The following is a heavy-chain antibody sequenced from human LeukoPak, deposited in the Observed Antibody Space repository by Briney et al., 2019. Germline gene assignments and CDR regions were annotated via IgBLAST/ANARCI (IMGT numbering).Heavy chain of an antibody. D-gene: IGHD7-27*01. CDR3: ASLPGVPEY. J-gene: IGHJ1*01. CDR1: GFTFSTYR. V-gene: IGHV3-7*01. CDR2: IKDDGSEK. Sequence: GGSLRLSCAASGFTFSTYRMNWVRQAPGKGLEWLASIKDDGSEKYYVDSVKGRFTISRDNAKNSVSLQMNGLRVEDTAMYFCASLPGVPEYWGQGTLVTVPS.